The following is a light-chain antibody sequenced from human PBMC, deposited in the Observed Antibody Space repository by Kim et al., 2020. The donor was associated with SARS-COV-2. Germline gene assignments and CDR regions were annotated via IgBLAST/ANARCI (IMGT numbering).Light chain of an antibody. CDR3: QHRFNWPPT. CDR2: DAS. Sequence: LSPGERATRACRASQSVSTDLAWYQQKSGQAPRLLIHDASERATGIPARFSGSGSGTDFTLTISSLESEDFAVYYCQHRFNWPPTFGQGTRLEIK. J-gene: IGKJ5*01. V-gene: IGKV3-11*01. CDR1: QSVSTD.